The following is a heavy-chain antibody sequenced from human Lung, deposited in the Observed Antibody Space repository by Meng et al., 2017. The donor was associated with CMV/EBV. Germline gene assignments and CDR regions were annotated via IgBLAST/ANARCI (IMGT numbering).Heavy chain of an antibody. V-gene: IGHV4-61*01. J-gene: IGHJ4*02. CDR1: GGSVSSGSHY. CDR3: ARGFQVTV. Sequence: SETXSLTCTVSGGSVSSGSHYWSWIRQPPGKGLEWIGHIYNTGRTNYNPSLKSRVTISVDTSKNQFSLKLSSVTAADTAVYYCARGFQVTVWGQGTLVTVSS. CDR2: IYNTGRT. D-gene: IGHD2-21*02.